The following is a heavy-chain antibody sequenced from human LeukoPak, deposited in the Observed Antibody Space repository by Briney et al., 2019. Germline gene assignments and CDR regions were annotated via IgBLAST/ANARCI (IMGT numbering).Heavy chain of an antibody. Sequence: GGSLRLSCAASGFTFSSYGVHWVRQAPGKGLEWVALISYDGSNKYYGDSVKGRFTTSRDNSKNTLYLQMNSLRGEDTAVYYCAKYSSSSNYYYGMDVWGQGTTVTVSS. CDR3: AKYSSSSNYYYGMDV. D-gene: IGHD6-6*01. J-gene: IGHJ6*02. CDR2: ISYDGSNK. V-gene: IGHV3-30*18. CDR1: GFTFSSYG.